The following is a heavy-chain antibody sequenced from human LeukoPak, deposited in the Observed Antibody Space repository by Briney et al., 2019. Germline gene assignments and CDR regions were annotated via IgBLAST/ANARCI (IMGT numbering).Heavy chain of an antibody. V-gene: IGHV1-2*02. CDR3: ARGGTYCTSTSCAPDY. CDR2: INPNSGGT. CDR1: GYTFTGYY. J-gene: IGHJ4*02. D-gene: IGHD2-2*01. Sequence: ASLRVSCKASGYTFTGYYMHCVRQSPRQRLEWMGWINPNSGGTNYGQKFQGRVIMTRDTSISTAYMELSRLRSDDTAVYYCARGGTYCTSTSCAPDYWGQGTLVTVSS.